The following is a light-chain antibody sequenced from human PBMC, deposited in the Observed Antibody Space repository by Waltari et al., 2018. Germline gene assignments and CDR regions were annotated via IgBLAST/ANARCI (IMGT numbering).Light chain of an antibody. Sequence: DIVMTQSPDSLAVSLGERATVNCKSSQSVLYTPHNKSFLAWFQQKTGQPPKLLIQWASTRESAVPDRCSGSGSGRDFTLTISSLQAEDVAVYYCQQYYTIPWTFGQGTKVEIK. CDR1: QSVLYTPHNKSF. V-gene: IGKV4-1*01. CDR3: QQYYTIPWT. CDR2: WAS. J-gene: IGKJ1*01.